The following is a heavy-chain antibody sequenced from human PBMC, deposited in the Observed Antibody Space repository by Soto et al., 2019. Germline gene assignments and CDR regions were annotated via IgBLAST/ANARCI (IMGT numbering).Heavy chain of an antibody. D-gene: IGHD2-21*01. CDR3: SRGFYANTSYPRFDF. Sequence: GGSMRLSCTGAGCTCGDYAVSWFRQAPGKGLECVGFIRSKAYGETTDYAASVKGRFTISRDDSRTIAYLRMNSLKTEDTATYYCSRGFYANTSYPRFDFWGQGTLVTVS. V-gene: IGHV3-49*03. J-gene: IGHJ4*02. CDR1: GCTCGDYA. CDR2: IRSKAYGETT.